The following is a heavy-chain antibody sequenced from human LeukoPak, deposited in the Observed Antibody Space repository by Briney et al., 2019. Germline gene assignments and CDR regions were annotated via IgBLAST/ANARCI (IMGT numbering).Heavy chain of an antibody. D-gene: IGHD2-15*01. V-gene: IGHV4-59*02. CDR3: ARIHRYCSGGACYVLDN. J-gene: IGHJ4*02. Sequence: PSETLSLTCVASGGSVGGYDWGWIRQPPGRGLEWIGYVYYSGSTNYNPSFKSRITISVDTSRNQFSLQLSSVTAADTAVYYCARIHRYCSGGACYVLDNWGQGTLVAVSS. CDR1: GGSVGGYD. CDR2: VYYSGST.